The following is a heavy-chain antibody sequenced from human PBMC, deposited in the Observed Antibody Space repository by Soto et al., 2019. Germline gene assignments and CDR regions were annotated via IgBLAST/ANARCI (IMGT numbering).Heavy chain of an antibody. CDR1: GGSISSYY. Sequence: TSETLSLTCTVSGGSISSYYWSWIRQPPGKGLEWIGYIYYSGSTNYNPSLKSRVTISVDTSKNQFSLKLSSVTAADTAVYYCARHGRGNWFDPWGQGTLVTVSS. J-gene: IGHJ5*02. CDR3: ARHGRGNWFDP. V-gene: IGHV4-59*08. CDR2: IYYSGST. D-gene: IGHD1-26*01.